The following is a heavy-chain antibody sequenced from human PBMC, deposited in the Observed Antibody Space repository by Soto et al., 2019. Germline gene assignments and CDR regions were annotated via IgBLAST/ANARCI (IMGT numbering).Heavy chain of an antibody. J-gene: IGHJ6*02. CDR2: INHSGST. V-gene: IGHV4-34*01. Sequence: SETLSLTCAVYGGSFSGYYLSWIRQPPGKGLEWIGEINHSGSTNYNPSLKSRVTISVDTSKNQFSLKLSSVTAADTAVYYCARSGDYYLYYYYYGMDVWGQGTTVTVSS. CDR3: ARSGDYYLYYYYYGMDV. D-gene: IGHD4-17*01. CDR1: GGSFSGYY.